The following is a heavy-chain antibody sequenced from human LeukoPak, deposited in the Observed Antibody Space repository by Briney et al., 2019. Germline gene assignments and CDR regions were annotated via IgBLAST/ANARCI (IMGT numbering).Heavy chain of an antibody. Sequence: GGSLRLSCAASGFTFSSYSMNWVRQAPGKGLEWVSSISSSSSYIYYADSVKGRFTISRDNAKNSLYLQMNSLRAEDTAVYYCARGGGSIAALLYYFDYWGQGTLVTVSS. V-gene: IGHV3-21*01. D-gene: IGHD6-6*01. CDR1: GFTFSSYS. CDR2: ISSSSSYI. CDR3: ARGGGSIAALLYYFDY. J-gene: IGHJ4*02.